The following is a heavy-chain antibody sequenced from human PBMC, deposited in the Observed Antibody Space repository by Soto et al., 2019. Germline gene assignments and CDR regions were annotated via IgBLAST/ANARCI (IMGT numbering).Heavy chain of an antibody. CDR1: GGSFSGYY. Sequence: SETLSLTCAVYGGSFSGYYWSWIRQPPGKGLEWIGEINHSGSTNYNPSLKSRVTISVDTSKNQFSLKLSSVTAADTAVYYCARGYVLRFLEWLTERYYGMDVWGQGTMVTVSS. V-gene: IGHV4-34*01. J-gene: IGHJ6*02. CDR2: INHSGST. CDR3: ARGYVLRFLEWLTERYYGMDV. D-gene: IGHD3-3*01.